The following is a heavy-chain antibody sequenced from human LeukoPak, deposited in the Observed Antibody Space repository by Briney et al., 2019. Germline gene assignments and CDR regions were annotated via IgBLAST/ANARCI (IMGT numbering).Heavy chain of an antibody. D-gene: IGHD6-19*01. Sequence: PSETLSLTCTVSGGSISSYYWSWIRQPPGKGLEWIAYISNSGSTYYNPSLKSRVTMSEDTSKNQFSLKLSSVTAADTAVFYCARHSGDWSFDYWGQGTLVTVSS. V-gene: IGHV4-59*08. CDR2: ISNSGST. CDR3: ARHSGDWSFDY. CDR1: GGSISSYY. J-gene: IGHJ4*02.